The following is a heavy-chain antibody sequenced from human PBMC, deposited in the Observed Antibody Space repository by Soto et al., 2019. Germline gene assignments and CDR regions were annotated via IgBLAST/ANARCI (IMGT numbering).Heavy chain of an antibody. J-gene: IGHJ6*03. CDR2: VYYRGNT. CDR3: ASLRRGNRWYGYMDV. CDR1: SGSISSSSQY. D-gene: IGHD2-15*01. V-gene: IGHV4-39*01. Sequence: QLQLQESGPGLVKPSETLPLTCTVSSGSISSSSQYWGWIRQPPGKGLEWIGSVYYRGNTYFNPSLKSRVTISVDTSKNQFSLYLSSVTAADTAVYYCASLRRGNRWYGYMDVWGKGTTVTVSS.